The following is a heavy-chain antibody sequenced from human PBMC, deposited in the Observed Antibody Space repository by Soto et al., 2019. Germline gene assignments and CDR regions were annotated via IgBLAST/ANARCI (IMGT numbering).Heavy chain of an antibody. J-gene: IGHJ4*02. D-gene: IGHD2-8*01. CDR1: GGSVSNSNYY. CDR2: VYYRGRS. V-gene: IGHV4-39*01. CDR3: VSQRTSVLTQAYFDY. Sequence: SETLFLTCTVSGGSVSNSNYYWGWIRQSPGKGLEWIGSVYYRGRSYSKSSVKSRVTISVDTSKNQFSLNLNSVTASDTAVYFCVSQRTSVLTQAYFDYWGPGALVTVSS.